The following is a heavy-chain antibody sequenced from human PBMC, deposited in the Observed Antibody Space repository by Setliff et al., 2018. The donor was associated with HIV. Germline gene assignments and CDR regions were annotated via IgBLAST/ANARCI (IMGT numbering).Heavy chain of an antibody. Sequence: PSETLSLTCAVYGGSLDNYYWTWIRQPPGRGLEWVGEITDGGDTAYNSSLQSRLTISLDTSKKQFALKLHSMTAADTAVYYCARGSSCSSSSCYLYYYYYYGVDVWGPGTAVTV. CDR3: ARGSSCSSSSCYLYYYYYYGVDV. J-gene: IGHJ6*02. CDR2: ITDGGDT. D-gene: IGHD2-2*01. V-gene: IGHV4-34*01. CDR1: GGSLDNYY.